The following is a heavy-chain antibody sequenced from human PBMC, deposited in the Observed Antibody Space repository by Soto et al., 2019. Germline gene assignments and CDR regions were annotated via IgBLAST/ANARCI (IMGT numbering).Heavy chain of an antibody. D-gene: IGHD2-2*01. CDR1: GGSISRGDYY. CDR3: TSSYSTSSSPDY. CDR2: VYHSGST. J-gene: IGHJ4*02. Sequence: SETLSLTCSVSGGSISRGDYYWNWIRQPPGRGLEWIGYVYHSGSTNYNPSLKSRVSMSVDVSRNHFSLTLHSVTAADTAVYFCTSSYSTSSSPDYWGQGTLVTVSS. V-gene: IGHV4-61*08.